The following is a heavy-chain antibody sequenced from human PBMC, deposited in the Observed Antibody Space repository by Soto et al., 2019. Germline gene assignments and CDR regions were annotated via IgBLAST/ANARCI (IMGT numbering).Heavy chain of an antibody. CDR2: IFYSGST. V-gene: IGHV4-59*01. Sequence: PSETLSLTCTVSGDSISSYYWSWIRQPPGKGLEWIGYIFYSGSTNYNPSLKSRVTMSVDTSKNQFSLKLSSVTAADTAVYYCARGGIQWDPWGQGALVTVSS. J-gene: IGHJ5*02. CDR3: ARGGIQWDP. D-gene: IGHD3-16*01. CDR1: GDSISSYY.